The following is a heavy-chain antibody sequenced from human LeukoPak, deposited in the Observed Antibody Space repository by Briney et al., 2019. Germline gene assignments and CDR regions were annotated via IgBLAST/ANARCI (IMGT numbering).Heavy chain of an antibody. CDR3: ARGLIDGYSYGSSWFDP. CDR1: GGSISSYY. J-gene: IGHJ5*02. CDR2: IYYSGST. V-gene: IGHV4-59*01. Sequence: SETLSLTCTVSGGSISSYYWRWIRQPPGKGLEWIGYIYYSGSTNYNPSLKSRVTISVDTSKNQFSLKLSSVTAADTAVYYCARGLIDGYSYGSSWFDPWGQGTLVTVSS. D-gene: IGHD5-18*01.